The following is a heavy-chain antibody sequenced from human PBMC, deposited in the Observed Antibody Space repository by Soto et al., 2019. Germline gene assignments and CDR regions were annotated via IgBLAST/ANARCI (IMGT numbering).Heavy chain of an antibody. Sequence: ASVKGSCKASGYTFTSYGISWGRQAPGQGLEWMGWISAYNGNTNYAQKLQGRVTMTTDTSTSTAYMELRSLRSDDTAVYYCARVRIVVVINGDNDAFDIWGQGTMVTVSS. CDR1: GYTFTSYG. V-gene: IGHV1-18*01. CDR2: ISAYNGNT. D-gene: IGHD3-22*01. J-gene: IGHJ3*02. CDR3: ARVRIVVVINGDNDAFDI.